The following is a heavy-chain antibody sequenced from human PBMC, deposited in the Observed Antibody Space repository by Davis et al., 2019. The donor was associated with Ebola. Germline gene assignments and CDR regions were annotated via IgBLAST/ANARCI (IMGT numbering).Heavy chain of an antibody. CDR2: ISSSNSYI. V-gene: IGHV3-21*01. CDR3: ATFSIAARPGYYYGMDV. Sequence: GSLTLSCAASGFTFSSYSINWIRHPPRQGLDWDSSISSSNSYIYYANPLKDRFTITTDNAKNSLYLQMNSLGAEDTAVYYCATFSIAARPGYYYGMDVWGQGTTVTVSS. D-gene: IGHD6-6*01. CDR1: GFTFSSYS. J-gene: IGHJ6*02.